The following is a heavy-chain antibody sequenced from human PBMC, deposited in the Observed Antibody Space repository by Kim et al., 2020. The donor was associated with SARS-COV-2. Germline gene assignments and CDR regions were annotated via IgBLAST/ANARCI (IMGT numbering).Heavy chain of an antibody. J-gene: IGHJ4*02. V-gene: IGHV5-51*01. D-gene: IGHD3-16*01. CDR3: ARAAGPYDYYFDY. Sequence: YSQSFQGQITFTADKSTTTAYLQWSSLKASDTAMYYCARAAGPYDYYFDYWGQGTLVTVSS.